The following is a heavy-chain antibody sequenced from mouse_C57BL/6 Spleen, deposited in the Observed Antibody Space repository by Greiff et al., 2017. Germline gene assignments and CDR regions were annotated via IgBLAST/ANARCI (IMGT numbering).Heavy chain of an antibody. CDR2: IYPGDGDT. V-gene: IGHV1-82*01. CDR3: TREALITTVVAGEF. D-gene: IGHD1-1*01. Sequence: QVHVQQSGPELVKPGASVKISCKASGYAFSSSWMNWVKQRPGKGLEWIGRIYPGDGDTNSNGKFKGKATLTADKSSSTAYMQLSSLTTEDSAVYFCTREALITTVVAGEFWGQGTTLTVSS. J-gene: IGHJ2*01. CDR1: GYAFSSSW.